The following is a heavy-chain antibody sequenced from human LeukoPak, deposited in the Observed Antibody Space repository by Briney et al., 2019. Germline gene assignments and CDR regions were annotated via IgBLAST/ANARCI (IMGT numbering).Heavy chain of an antibody. V-gene: IGHV3-53*01. J-gene: IGHJ4*02. CDR3: ARDRTYYFDY. CDR1: GFTVSSNY. D-gene: IGHD1-1*01. CDR2: IYSGGST. Sequence: GGSLRLSCAASGFTVSSNYLSWVRQAPGKGLEWVSVIYSGGSTYYADSVKGRFTISRDNSKNTLYLQMNSLRAEDTAVYYCARDRTYYFDYWGQGTLVTVSS.